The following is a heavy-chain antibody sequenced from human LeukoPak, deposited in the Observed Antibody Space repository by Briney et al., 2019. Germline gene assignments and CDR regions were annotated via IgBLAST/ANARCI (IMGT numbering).Heavy chain of an antibody. D-gene: IGHD3-22*01. V-gene: IGHV1-58*01. CDR1: GFTSISSA. CDR3: AADPSYSSGYRYYFDY. CDR2: IVVGSGNT. Sequence: ASVKVSCKTSGFTSISSAVQWVRQARGQRLEWIGWIVVGSGNTNYAQKFQERVTITRDMSTSTAYMELSSLRSEDTAVYYCAADPSYSSGYRYYFDYWGQGTLVTVSS. J-gene: IGHJ4*02.